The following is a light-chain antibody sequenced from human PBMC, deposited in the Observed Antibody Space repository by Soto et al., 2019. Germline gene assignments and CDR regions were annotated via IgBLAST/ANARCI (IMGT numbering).Light chain of an antibody. CDR2: SNN. V-gene: IGLV1-44*01. CDR3: APWDDSLNGVV. J-gene: IGLJ2*01. CDR1: SSNIESNT. Sequence: QSVLTQPPSASGTPGQRVTISCSGSSSNIESNTVNWYQQLPGTAPKLLIYSNNQRPSGVPDRFSGSKSGTSASLAISGLQSEDEAEYHCAPWDDSLNGVVFGGGTKLTVL.